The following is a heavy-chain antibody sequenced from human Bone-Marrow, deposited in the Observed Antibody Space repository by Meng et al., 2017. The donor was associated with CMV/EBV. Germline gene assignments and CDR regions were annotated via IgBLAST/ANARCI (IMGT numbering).Heavy chain of an antibody. Sequence: GGSLRLSCAASGFTFSSYEMNWVRQAPVKGLEWVSYISSSGSTIYYTDSVKGRFTISRDNAKNSLYLQMNSLRAEDTAVYYCASGDYPFGAFDYWGQGTQVTLSS. CDR3: ASGDYPFGAFDY. CDR2: ISSSGSTI. V-gene: IGHV3-48*03. J-gene: IGHJ4*02. D-gene: IGHD4-17*01. CDR1: GFTFSSYE.